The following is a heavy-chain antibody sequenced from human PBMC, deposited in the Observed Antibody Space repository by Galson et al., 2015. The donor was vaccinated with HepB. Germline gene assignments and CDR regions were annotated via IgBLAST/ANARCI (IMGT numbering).Heavy chain of an antibody. V-gene: IGHV1-8*01. Sequence: SVKVSCKASGYTFTRYDINWVRQATGQGLEWMGWMNPNSGNTGYAQKFQGRVTMTRNTSISTAYMELSSLRSEDTAVYYCARRNTAIGAFDIWGQGTMVTVSS. CDR1: GYTFTRYD. D-gene: IGHD5-18*01. CDR3: ARRNTAIGAFDI. CDR2: MNPNSGNT. J-gene: IGHJ3*02.